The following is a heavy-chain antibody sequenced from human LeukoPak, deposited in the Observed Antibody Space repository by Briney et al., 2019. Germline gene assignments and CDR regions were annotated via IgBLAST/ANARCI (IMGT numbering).Heavy chain of an antibody. CDR2: IYYSGST. CDR3: AREKVNWFDP. J-gene: IGHJ5*02. V-gene: IGHV4-30-4*08. CDR1: GGSISSGDYY. Sequence: SETLSLTCTVSGGSISSGDYYWSWIRQPPGKGLEWIGYIYYSGSTYYNPSLKSRVTISVDTSKNQSSLKLSSVTAADTAVYYCAREKVNWFDPWGQGTLVTVSS.